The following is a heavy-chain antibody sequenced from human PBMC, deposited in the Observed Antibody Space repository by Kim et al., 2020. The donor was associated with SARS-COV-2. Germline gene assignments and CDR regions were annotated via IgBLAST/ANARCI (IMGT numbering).Heavy chain of an antibody. CDR3: VKVGGAGEGGGY. J-gene: IGHJ4*02. V-gene: IGHV3-23*01. CDR1: GFTFSDYA. D-gene: IGHD1-26*01. Sequence: GGSLRLSCVVSGFTFSDYALSWVRQAPGKGLDWVSTITASAGTTYYADSVKGRFTISRDNSKNTLYLQMKSLRADDTALYYCVKVGGAGEGGGYWGQGNLVTVSS. CDR2: ITASAGTT.